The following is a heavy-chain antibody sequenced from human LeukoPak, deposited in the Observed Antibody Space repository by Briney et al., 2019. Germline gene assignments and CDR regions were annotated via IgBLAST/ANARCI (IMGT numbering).Heavy chain of an antibody. CDR2: IYTSGST. CDR1: GGSSSSYY. V-gene: IGHV4-4*07. CDR3: ARDRGSYGLDY. D-gene: IGHD1-26*01. Sequence: SETLSLTCTVSGGSSSSYYWSWIRQPAGKGLEWIGRIYTSGSTNYNPSLKSRVNMLVDTSKNQFSLKLSSVTAADTAVYYCARDRGSYGLDYWGQGTLVTVSS. J-gene: IGHJ4*02.